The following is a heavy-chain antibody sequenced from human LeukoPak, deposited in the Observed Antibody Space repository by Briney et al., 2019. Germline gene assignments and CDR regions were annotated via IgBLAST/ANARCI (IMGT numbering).Heavy chain of an antibody. CDR1: GFTFDDYG. Sequence: GGSLRLSCAASGFTFDDYGMSWVRQAPGKGLEWVSGINWNGGSTVYADSVKGRFTISRDNAKNSLYLQMNSLRAEDTALYYCARDPIEGRPPNYDYVWGSYRPIYFDYWGQGTLVTVSS. V-gene: IGHV3-20*04. CDR3: ARDPIEGRPPNYDYVWGSYRPIYFDY. D-gene: IGHD3-16*02. CDR2: INWNGGST. J-gene: IGHJ4*02.